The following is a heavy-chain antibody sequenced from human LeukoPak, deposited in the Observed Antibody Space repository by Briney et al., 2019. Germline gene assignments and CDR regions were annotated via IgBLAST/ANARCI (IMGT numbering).Heavy chain of an antibody. CDR1: VFTFSDYY. V-gene: IGHV3-11*01. D-gene: IGHD6-19*01. Sequence: GGSLRLSCAASVFTFSDYYMSWIRQAPGKGLEWVSYLSSSGSTIYYADSVKGRFTISRDNAKNSLYLQMNSLRAEDTAVYYCAREEALAGTTYLYYYYMDVWGKGTTVTVSS. J-gene: IGHJ6*03. CDR3: AREEALAGTTYLYYYYMDV. CDR2: LSSSGSTI.